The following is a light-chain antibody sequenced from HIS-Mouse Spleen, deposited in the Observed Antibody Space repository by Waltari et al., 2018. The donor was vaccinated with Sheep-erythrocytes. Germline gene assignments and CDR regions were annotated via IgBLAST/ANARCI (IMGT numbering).Light chain of an antibody. Sequence: QPVFTQPPSVSAAPGQKFTIPCSGSSANIGNNLVTSYQQLPGTATKLLIYDNNKRPSGIPDRFSGSKSGTSATLGITGLQTGDEADYYCGTWDSSLSAGVFGGGTKLTVL. V-gene: IGLV1-51*01. CDR2: DNN. J-gene: IGLJ3*02. CDR3: GTWDSSLSAGV. CDR1: SANIGNNL.